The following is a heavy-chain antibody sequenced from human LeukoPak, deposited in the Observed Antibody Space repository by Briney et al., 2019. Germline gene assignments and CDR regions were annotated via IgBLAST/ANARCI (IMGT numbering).Heavy chain of an antibody. CDR3: AKDYQVVPAAMPDY. V-gene: IGHV3-30*18. Sequence: QPGGSLRLSCAASGFTFSSYGMHWVRQAPGKGLEWVAVMSYDGSNKYYADSVKGRFTISRDNSKNTLYLQMNSLRAEDTAVYYCAKDYQVVPAAMPDYWGQGTLVTVSS. CDR1: GFTFSSYG. D-gene: IGHD2-2*01. CDR2: MSYDGSNK. J-gene: IGHJ4*02.